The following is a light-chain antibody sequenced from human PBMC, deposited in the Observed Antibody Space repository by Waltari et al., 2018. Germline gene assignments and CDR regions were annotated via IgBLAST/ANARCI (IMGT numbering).Light chain of an antibody. Sequence: QSVLTQPPSVSAAPGQRVTISCSGSGSNIGSNYVSWYQHFPGTAPKLLIYNNNQRPSGIPARFSGSTSDTSATLAITGLQTGDEADYHCGVWDSSLSSVVFGGGTKLTVL. J-gene: IGLJ2*01. CDR3: GVWDSSLSSVV. V-gene: IGLV1-51*01. CDR2: NNN. CDR1: GSNIGSNY.